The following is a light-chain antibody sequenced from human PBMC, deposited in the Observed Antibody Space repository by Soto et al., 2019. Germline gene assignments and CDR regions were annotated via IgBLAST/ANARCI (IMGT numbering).Light chain of an antibody. CDR1: QSISSGF. CDR3: QLLT. Sequence: EVVLTQSPGTLSLSPVERATLSCRASQSISSGFLAWYQQKPGQAPRLLIYGASSRATGIPDRFSGSGSGTDFTLTISRLEPEDSAAYYCQLLTFGGGTKVEIK. V-gene: IGKV3-20*01. J-gene: IGKJ4*01. CDR2: GAS.